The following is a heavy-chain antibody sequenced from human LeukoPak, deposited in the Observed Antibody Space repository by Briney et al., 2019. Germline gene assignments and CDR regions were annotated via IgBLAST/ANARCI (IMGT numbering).Heavy chain of an antibody. D-gene: IGHD6-6*01. CDR1: GLIFDDNA. CDR2: ISWNSGTK. Sequence: GGSLTLSCPASGLIFDDNAMHWVRQAPGKGLEWVSGISWNSGTKGYADSVKGRFTISRDNAKNSLYLQMNSLRAEDMALYYCATRSARGAFDIWGQGTMVTVSS. V-gene: IGHV3-9*03. CDR3: ATRSARGAFDI. J-gene: IGHJ3*02.